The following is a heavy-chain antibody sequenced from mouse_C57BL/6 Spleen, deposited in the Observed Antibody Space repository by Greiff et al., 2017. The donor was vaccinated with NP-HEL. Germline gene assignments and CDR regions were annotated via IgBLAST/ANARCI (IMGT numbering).Heavy chain of an antibody. CDR3: ARGGEGAMDY. Sequence: QVQLKQPGAELVMPGASVKLSCKASGYTFTSYWMHWVKQRPGQGLEWIGEIDPSDSYTNYNQKFKGKSTLTVDKSSSTAYMQLSSLTSEDSAVYYCARGGEGAMDYWGQGTSVTVSS. CDR1: GYTFTSYW. CDR2: IDPSDSYT. V-gene: IGHV1-69*01. J-gene: IGHJ4*01.